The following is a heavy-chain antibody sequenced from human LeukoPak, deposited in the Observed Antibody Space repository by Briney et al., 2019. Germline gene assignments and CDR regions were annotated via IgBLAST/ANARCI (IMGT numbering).Heavy chain of an antibody. CDR2: ISNDGKNK. CDR3: AELGITMIGGV. CDR1: GFTFTTYD. J-gene: IGHJ6*04. Sequence: GGSLRLSCGASGFTFTTYDMHWVRQAPGKGLEWVAAISNDGKNKFYADSVKGRFTVSRDNSKNTLFLQMNSLRAEDTAVYYCAELGITMIGGVWGKGTTVTISS. D-gene: IGHD3-10*02. V-gene: IGHV3-33*05.